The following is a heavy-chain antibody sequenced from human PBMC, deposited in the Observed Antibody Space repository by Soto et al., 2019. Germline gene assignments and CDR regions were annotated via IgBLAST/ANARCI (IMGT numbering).Heavy chain of an antibody. CDR2: IKNKADGGTA. V-gene: IGHV3-15*01. CDR3: TTDPGDYEDF. J-gene: IGHJ4*02. CDR1: GINFMNAW. D-gene: IGHD4-17*01. Sequence: EVQLVESGGDLVKPGGCLRLSCAVSGINFMNAWMSRVRQAPGKGLEWVGRIKNKADGGTAVYAAFVRGRFTISRDDSRNTLYLQMNSLDIEDTAVYYCTTDPGDYEDFWGQGTLVTVSS.